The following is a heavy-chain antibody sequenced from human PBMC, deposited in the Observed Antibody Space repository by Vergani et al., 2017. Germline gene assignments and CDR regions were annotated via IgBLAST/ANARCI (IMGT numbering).Heavy chain of an antibody. CDR2: INPSGGST. Sequence: QVQLVQSGAEVKKPGASVKVSCKASGYTFTSYYMHWVRQAPGQGLEWMGIINPSGGSTSYAQKFQGRVTMTRDTSTSTVYMELSSLRSEDTAVYYCAAPRNHDAFDIWGQGTMVTVSS. CDR3: AAPRNHDAFDI. CDR1: GYTFTSYY. J-gene: IGHJ3*02. V-gene: IGHV1-46*01.